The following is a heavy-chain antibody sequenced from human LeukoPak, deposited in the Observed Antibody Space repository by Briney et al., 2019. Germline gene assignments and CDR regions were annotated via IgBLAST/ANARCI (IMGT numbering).Heavy chain of an antibody. Sequence: PGGSLRLSCAASGLTFSSYAMSWVRQAPGKGLEWVSAISGSGGSTYYADSVKGRFTISRDNSKNTLYLQMNSLRAEDTAVYYCAKLVDGGYYYMDVWGKGTTVTVSS. CDR2: ISGSGGST. J-gene: IGHJ6*03. D-gene: IGHD3-9*01. V-gene: IGHV3-23*01. CDR3: AKLVDGGYYYMDV. CDR1: GLTFSSYA.